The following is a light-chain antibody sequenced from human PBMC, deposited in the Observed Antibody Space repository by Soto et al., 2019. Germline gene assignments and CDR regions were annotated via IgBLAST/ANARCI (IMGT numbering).Light chain of an antibody. CDR1: QSVTGSY. Sequence: EIVLTQSPDTVSFSPGQRATLSCRALQSVTGSYLAWYQQKPGQAPRLLIYGASSRATGIPDRFSGSGSGTEFTLTISSLQSEDFAVYYCQQYNNWPPDTFGQGTKVDIK. V-gene: IGKV3D-15*01. CDR3: QQYNNWPPDT. CDR2: GAS. J-gene: IGKJ2*01.